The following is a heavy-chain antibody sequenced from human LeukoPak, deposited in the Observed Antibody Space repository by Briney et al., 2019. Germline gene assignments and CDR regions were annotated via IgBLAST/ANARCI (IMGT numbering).Heavy chain of an antibody. J-gene: IGHJ4*02. Sequence: GGSLRLSCAASGFTFSSYGMHWVRQAPGKGLEWVAVISYDGSNKYYADSVKGRFTISRDNSKNTLYLQMNSLRAEDTAVYYCARDFDYWGQGTLVTVSS. V-gene: IGHV3-30*03. CDR3: ARDFDY. CDR2: ISYDGSNK. CDR1: GFTFSSYG.